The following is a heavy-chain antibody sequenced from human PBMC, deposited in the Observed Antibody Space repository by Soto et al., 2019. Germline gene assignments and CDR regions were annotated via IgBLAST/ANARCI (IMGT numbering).Heavy chain of an antibody. CDR2: INPNSGGT. CDR3: ATWGGKTSGSYRTDYYYYGMDG. V-gene: IGHV1-2*04. CDR1: GYTFTGYY. J-gene: IGHJ6*02. Sequence: ASVKVSCKASGYTFTGYYMHWVRQAPGQGXEWMGRINPNSGGTNYAQKFQGWVTMTRDTSISTAYMELSRLRSDDTAVYYCATWGGKTSGSYRTDYYYYGMDGWGQGTTVTVSS. D-gene: IGHD1-26*01.